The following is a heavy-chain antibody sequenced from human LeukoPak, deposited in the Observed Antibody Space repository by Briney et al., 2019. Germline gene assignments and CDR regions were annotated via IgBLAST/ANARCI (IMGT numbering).Heavy chain of an antibody. J-gene: IGHJ4*02. Sequence: GGSLRLSCAASGFTFSSYAMSWVRQAPGKGLEWVGRTKNKANSYITQYAASVKGRFTISRDDSKNSLYLQMNSLKTKDTAVYYCARVYGGSGGASDYWGQGTLVTVSS. CDR1: GFTFSSYA. CDR3: ARVYGGSGGASDY. D-gene: IGHD4-23*01. V-gene: IGHV3-72*01. CDR2: TKNKANSYIT.